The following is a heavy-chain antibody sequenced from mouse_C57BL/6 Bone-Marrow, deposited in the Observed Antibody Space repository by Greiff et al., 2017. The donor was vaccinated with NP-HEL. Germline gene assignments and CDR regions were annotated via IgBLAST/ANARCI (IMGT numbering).Heavy chain of an antibody. V-gene: IGHV1-82*01. Sequence: QVQLKESGPELVKPGASVKISCKASGYAFSSSWMNWVKQRPGKGLEWIGRIYPGDGDTNYNGKFKGKATLTADKSSSTAYMQLSSLTAEDSAVYFCARWNFPRAYWGQGTLVTVSA. CDR1: GYAFSSSW. CDR3: ARWNFPRAY. CDR2: IYPGDGDT. J-gene: IGHJ3*01.